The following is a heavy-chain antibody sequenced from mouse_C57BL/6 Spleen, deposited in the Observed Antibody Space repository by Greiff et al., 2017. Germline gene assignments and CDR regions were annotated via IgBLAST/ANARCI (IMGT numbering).Heavy chain of an antibody. Sequence: EVKLQESGPGLVKPSQSLSLTCSVTGYSITSGYYWNWIRQFPGNKLEWMGYITYDGSNNYNPTFKNRISITRDTSKNQFFLKLNSVTTEDTATYYCARSYYSNHFDYWGQGTTLTVSS. CDR1: GYSITSGYY. V-gene: IGHV3-6*01. J-gene: IGHJ2*01. CDR2: ITYDGSN. CDR3: ARSYYSNHFDY. D-gene: IGHD2-5*01.